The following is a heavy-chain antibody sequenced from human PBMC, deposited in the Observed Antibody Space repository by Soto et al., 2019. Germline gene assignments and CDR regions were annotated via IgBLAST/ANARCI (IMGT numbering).Heavy chain of an antibody. CDR1: GGSISSSSYY. CDR2: IYYSGST. D-gene: IGHD2-21*02. J-gene: IGHJ6*02. Sequence: SETLSLTCTVSGGSISSSSYYWGWIRQPPGKGLEWIGSIYYSGSTYYNPSLKSRVTISVDTTKNQFSLKLSSVTAADTAVYYCAKQTRGTVVTRGYYYGMDVWGQGTTVTVSS. CDR3: AKQTRGTVVTRGYYYGMDV. V-gene: IGHV4-39*01.